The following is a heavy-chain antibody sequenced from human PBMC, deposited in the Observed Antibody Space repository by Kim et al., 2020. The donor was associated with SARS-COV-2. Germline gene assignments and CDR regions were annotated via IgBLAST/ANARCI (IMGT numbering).Heavy chain of an antibody. V-gene: IGHV3-21*01. CDR2: ISSSSSYI. CDR1: GFTFSSYS. CDR3: AREGPWWEPADY. J-gene: IGHJ4*02. Sequence: GGSLRLSCAASGFTFSSYSMNWVRQAPGKGLEWVSSISSSSSYIYYADSVKGRFTISRDNAKNSLYLQMNSLRAEDTAVYYCAREGPWWEPADYWGQGTLVTVSS. D-gene: IGHD2-15*01.